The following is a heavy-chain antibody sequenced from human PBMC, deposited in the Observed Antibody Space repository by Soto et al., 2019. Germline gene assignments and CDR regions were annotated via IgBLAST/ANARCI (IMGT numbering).Heavy chain of an antibody. J-gene: IGHJ6*02. V-gene: IGHV3-23*01. CDR2: ISGSGGST. D-gene: IGHD3-10*01. Sequence: GGSLRLSCAASGFTFSNYAISWVRQAPGKGLEWVSIISGSGGSTYYADSVKGRFIISRDNSRNTLYLQMNSLKGEDTAVYYCASAMLRGSLTYYYCYGMDVWGQGTTVTVSS. CDR3: ASAMLRGSLTYYYCYGMDV. CDR1: GFTFSNYA.